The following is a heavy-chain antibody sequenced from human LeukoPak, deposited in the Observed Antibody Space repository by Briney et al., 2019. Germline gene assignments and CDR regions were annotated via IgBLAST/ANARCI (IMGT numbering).Heavy chain of an antibody. CDR3: AGEGMGARKYYSDPFHY. CDR2: LYSAGST. Sequence: GGSLRLSCAASGFTVSSKYISWVRQAPGKGLEWVSILYSAGSTYYADSVRGRFTIARDSSKNTVFLQMNSLRAEDTAVYYCAGEGMGARKYYSDPFHYWGQGTLVTVSS. D-gene: IGHD3-10*01. CDR1: GFTVSSKY. V-gene: IGHV3-53*01. J-gene: IGHJ4*02.